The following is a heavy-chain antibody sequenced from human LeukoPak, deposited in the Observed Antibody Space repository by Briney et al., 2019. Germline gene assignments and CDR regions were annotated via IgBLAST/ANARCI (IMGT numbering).Heavy chain of an antibody. V-gene: IGHV1-18*01. J-gene: IGHJ6*02. CDR1: GYTFTSYG. D-gene: IGHD3-10*01. Sequence: GASVKVSCKASGYTFTSYGISWVRQAPGQGLEWMGWISAYNGNTNYAQKLQGRVTMTTDTSTSTAYMELRSLRSDDTAVYYCARVYYGSGSYYNYGMDVWGQGTTVTVSS. CDR3: ARVYYGSGSYYNYGMDV. CDR2: ISAYNGNT.